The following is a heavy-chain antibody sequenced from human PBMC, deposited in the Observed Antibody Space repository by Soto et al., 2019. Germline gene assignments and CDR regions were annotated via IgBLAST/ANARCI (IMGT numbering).Heavy chain of an antibody. J-gene: IGHJ3*02. CDR3: AKDLTFMTMIVAVNDAFDI. V-gene: IGHV3-23*01. CDR2: ISARGGST. D-gene: IGHD3-22*01. CDR1: GFTFANYA. Sequence: GGSLRLSCSGSGFTFANYAMAWVRQAPGVGLEWVSGISARGGSTYYADSVKGRFTISRDNSKNTLYLQMNSLRAEDTAVYYCAKDLTFMTMIVAVNDAFDIWGQGTLVTVSS.